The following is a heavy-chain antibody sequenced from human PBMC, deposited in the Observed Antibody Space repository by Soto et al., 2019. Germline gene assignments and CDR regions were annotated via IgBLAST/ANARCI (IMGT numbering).Heavy chain of an antibody. D-gene: IGHD1-1*01. J-gene: IGHJ6*02. CDR1: GYTFTSYA. Sequence: GASVKVSCKASGYTFTSYAMHWVRQAPGQRLEWMGWINAGNGNTNYAQKFQGRVTITRDTSTSTAYMELSSLRSDDTAVYYCAREVLYYYYGMDVWGQGTTVTVSS. CDR2: INAGNGNT. CDR3: AREVLYYYYGMDV. V-gene: IGHV1-3*01.